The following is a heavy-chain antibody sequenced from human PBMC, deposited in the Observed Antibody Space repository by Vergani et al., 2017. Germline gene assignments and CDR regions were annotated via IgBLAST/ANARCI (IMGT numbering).Heavy chain of an antibody. CDR3: ARVMYRDEASTGYRLEGMDI. CDR2: IFSSGTT. D-gene: IGHD3-9*01. CDR1: GGSVRTSIGYY. J-gene: IGHJ6*02. Sequence: QVQLQESGPGLVKPSQTLSLSCTVSGGSVRTSIGYYWTWIRQPAGKTLEWIGEIFSSGTTNYNPSFKNRVTMSVDTSKNQFSLNLTSVTAADTAVYFCARVMYRDEASTGYRLEGMDIWGQGTTVTISS. V-gene: IGHV4-61*10.